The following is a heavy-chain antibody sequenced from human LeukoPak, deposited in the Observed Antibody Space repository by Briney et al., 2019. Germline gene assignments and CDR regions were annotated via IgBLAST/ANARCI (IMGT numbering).Heavy chain of an antibody. V-gene: IGHV3-48*01. CDR2: ISSASTTV. Sequence: GGSLRLSCAASGFAFSSYSMNWVRQAPGKGLEWVSYISSASTTVYYADSVKGRFTISRDNAKNSLYLQMNSLRAEDTAVYYCAKKYYYDSGGYYPSWGQGTLVTVSS. D-gene: IGHD3-22*01. CDR3: AKKYYYDSGGYYPS. J-gene: IGHJ5*02. CDR1: GFAFSSYS.